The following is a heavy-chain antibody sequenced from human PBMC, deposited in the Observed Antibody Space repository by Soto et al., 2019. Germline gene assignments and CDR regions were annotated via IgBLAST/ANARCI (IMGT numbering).Heavy chain of an antibody. CDR3: AKGDYYDSSGYYGAFDI. J-gene: IGHJ3*02. V-gene: IGHV4-31*03. CDR2: IYYSGST. Sequence: SETLSLTCTVSGGSISSGGYYWSWIRQHPGKGLEWIGYIYYSGSTYYNPSLKSRVTISVDTSKNQFSLKLSSVTAADTAVYYCAKGDYYDSSGYYGAFDIWGQGTMVNDS. CDR1: GGSISSGGYY. D-gene: IGHD3-22*01.